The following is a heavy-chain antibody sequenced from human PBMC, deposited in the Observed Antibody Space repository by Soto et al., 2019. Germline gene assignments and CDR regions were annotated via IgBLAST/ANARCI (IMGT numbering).Heavy chain of an antibody. CDR2: ISGSGGST. CDR3: AKDYNWNPGNWFDP. CDR1: GFTFSSYA. Sequence: GGSLRLSCAASGFTFSSYATSWVRQAPGKGLEWVSAISGSGGSTYYADSVKGRFTISRDNSKNTLYLQMNSLRAEDTAVYYCAKDYNWNPGNWFDPWGQGTLVTVSS. J-gene: IGHJ5*02. V-gene: IGHV3-23*01. D-gene: IGHD1-20*01.